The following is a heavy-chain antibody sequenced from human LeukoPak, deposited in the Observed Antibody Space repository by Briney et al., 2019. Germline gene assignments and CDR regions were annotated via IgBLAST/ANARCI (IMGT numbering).Heavy chain of an antibody. V-gene: IGHV4-61*02. J-gene: IGHJ4*02. D-gene: IGHD4-23*01. Sequence: PSETLSLTCTLCGGPISSIIYRGHWIRQPARKGLDWIGRICTSGSTSYKCSLETRVTISVDTSKNQFSLKLTSVTAAGTAVYYCARDHDYGGNPLFDDWGQGTLVTVSS. CDR2: ICTSGST. CDR1: GGPISSIIYR. CDR3: ARDHDYGGNPLFDD.